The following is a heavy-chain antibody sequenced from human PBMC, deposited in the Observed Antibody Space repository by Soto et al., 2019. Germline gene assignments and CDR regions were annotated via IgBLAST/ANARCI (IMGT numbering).Heavy chain of an antibody. Sequence: GESLKISCKGSGYKFISYWIGWVRQMPGKGLEWMGIIYPSDSDARYSPSFQGQVTISAVKSINTAYLQWSSLKASDTAIYYCARPAIHYDSSGYDAFDIWGQGTMVTV. CDR1: GYKFISYW. D-gene: IGHD3-22*01. V-gene: IGHV5-51*01. J-gene: IGHJ3*02. CDR3: ARPAIHYDSSGYDAFDI. CDR2: IYPSDSDA.